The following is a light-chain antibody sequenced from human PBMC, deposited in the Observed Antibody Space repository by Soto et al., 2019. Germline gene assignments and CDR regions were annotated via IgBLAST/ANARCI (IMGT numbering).Light chain of an antibody. CDR3: QQYGSSRWT. CDR2: GAS. J-gene: IGKJ1*01. V-gene: IGKV3-20*01. CDR1: QSVSSSY. Sequence: EIVLTQSPGTLSLSPGERATLSCRASQSVSSSYLAWYQRKPGQAPRLLIYGASSRATGIPDRFSGSGSGTDFTLTISRLEPEDFAVYYCQQYGSSRWTFGQGTKVEI.